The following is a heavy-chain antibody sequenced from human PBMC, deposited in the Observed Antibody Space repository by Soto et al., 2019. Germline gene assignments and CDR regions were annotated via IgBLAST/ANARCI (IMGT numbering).Heavy chain of an antibody. CDR2: VSIGGST. CDR3: AKRRGDGGHVDY. V-gene: IGHV3-23*01. Sequence: EVQLLESGGGLVQPEGSLRLSCAASGFTFSSYAMGWVRQGPGKGLEWVAVVSIGGSTHYEDSLRGGFTISRDNSKNTISLQVNTLTSEDAAVYFCAKRRGDGGHVDYWSQGSPVTVSS. J-gene: IGHJ4*02. D-gene: IGHD2-21*02. CDR1: GFTFSSYA.